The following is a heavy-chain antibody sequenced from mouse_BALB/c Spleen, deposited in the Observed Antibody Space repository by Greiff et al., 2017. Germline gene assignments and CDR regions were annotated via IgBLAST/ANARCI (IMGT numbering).Heavy chain of an antibody. CDR3: ASSYARAWFAY. Sequence: EVQLVESGAELVKPGASVKLSCTASGFNIKDTYMHWVKQRPEQGLEWIGRIDPANGNTKYDPKFQGKATITADTSSNTASLQLSSLTSEDTAVYYCASSYARAWFAYWGQGTLVTVSA. V-gene: IGHV14-3*02. CDR2: IDPANGNT. J-gene: IGHJ3*01. D-gene: IGHD1-1*01. CDR1: GFNIKDTY.